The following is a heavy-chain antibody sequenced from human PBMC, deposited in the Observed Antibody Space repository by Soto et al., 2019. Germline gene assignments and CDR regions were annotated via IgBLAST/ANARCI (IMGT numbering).Heavy chain of an antibody. D-gene: IGHD2-2*01. CDR1: GFTFSSYG. V-gene: IGHV3-30*18. CDR3: AKDSVGYCSSTSCYDGMDV. Sequence: LRLSCAASGFTFSSYGMHWVRQAPGKGLEWVAVISYDGSNKYYADSVKGRFTISRDNSKNTLYLQMNSLRAEDTAVYYCAKDSVGYCSSTSCYDGMDVWGQGTTVTVSS. J-gene: IGHJ6*02. CDR2: ISYDGSNK.